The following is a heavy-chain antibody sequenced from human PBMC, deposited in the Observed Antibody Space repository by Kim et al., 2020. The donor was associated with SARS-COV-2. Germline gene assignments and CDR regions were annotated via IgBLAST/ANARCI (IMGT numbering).Heavy chain of an antibody. V-gene: IGHV3-23*03. D-gene: IGHD3-22*01. CDR3: AKTGSPLNYYDSSGYYYFDD. Sequence: GGSLRLSCAASGFTFSSYAMSWVRQAPGKGLEWVSVIYSGGSSTYYADSVKGRFTISRDNSKNTLYLQMNSLRAEDTAVYYCAKTGSPLNYYDSSGYYYFDDWGQGTLVTVSS. J-gene: IGHJ4*02. CDR2: IYSGGSST. CDR1: GFTFSSYA.